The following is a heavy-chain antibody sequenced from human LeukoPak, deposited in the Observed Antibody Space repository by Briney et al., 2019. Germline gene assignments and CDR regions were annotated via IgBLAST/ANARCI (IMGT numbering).Heavy chain of an antibody. CDR2: INPDGRTK. CDR3: ARGGGLDV. J-gene: IGHJ6*02. V-gene: IGHV3-7*03. Sequence: GGSLRLSCVASGFTFSSSWVSWVRQAPGEGLEFVANINPDGRTKNYVDSVKGRFTIFRDNAKSSLDLQMSSLRAEDTALYFCARGGGLDVWGQGATVTVSS. CDR1: GFTFSSSW. D-gene: IGHD3-16*01.